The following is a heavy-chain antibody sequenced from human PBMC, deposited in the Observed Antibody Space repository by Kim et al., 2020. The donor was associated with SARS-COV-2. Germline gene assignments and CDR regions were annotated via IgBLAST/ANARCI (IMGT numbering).Heavy chain of an antibody. D-gene: IGHD2-2*01. J-gene: IGHJ3*02. CDR3: AKDVVGCSSTSCPFDAFDI. Sequence: GRFTSSRDNAKNSLYLQMNSLRAEDTALYYCAKDVVGCSSTSCPFDAFDIWGQGTMVTVSS. V-gene: IGHV3-9*01.